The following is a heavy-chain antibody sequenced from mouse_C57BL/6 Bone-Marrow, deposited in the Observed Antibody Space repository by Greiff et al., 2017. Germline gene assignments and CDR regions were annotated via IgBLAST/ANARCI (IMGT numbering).Heavy chain of an antibody. Sequence: VQLQQPVAELVKPGASVKLSCKASGYTFTSSWMHWVKQRPGRGLEWIGRIDPNSGGTKYNEKFKSKATLTVDKPSSTAYMQLSSLTSEDSAVYYYARNYYGSSYNWNFDVWGTGTTVTVSS. CDR2: IDPNSGGT. CDR1: GYTFTSSW. V-gene: IGHV1-72*01. CDR3: ARNYYGSSYNWNFDV. J-gene: IGHJ1*03. D-gene: IGHD1-1*01.